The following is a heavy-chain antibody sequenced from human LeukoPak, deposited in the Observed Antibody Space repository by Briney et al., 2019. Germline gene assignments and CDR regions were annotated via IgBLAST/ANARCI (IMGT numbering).Heavy chain of an antibody. D-gene: IGHD1-1*01. CDR3: ATRETGSYYYYMDV. CDR1: GGSISSYY. V-gene: IGHV4-4*07. Sequence: SETLSLTCTVSGGSISSYYRSWIRQPAGKGLEWIGRIYTSGSTNYNPSLKSRVTMSVDTSKNQFSLKLSSVTAADTAVYYCATRETGSYYYYMDVWGKGTTVTVSS. CDR2: IYTSGST. J-gene: IGHJ6*03.